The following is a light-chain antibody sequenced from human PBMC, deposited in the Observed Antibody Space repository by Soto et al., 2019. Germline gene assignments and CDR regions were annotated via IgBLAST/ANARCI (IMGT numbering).Light chain of an antibody. CDR3: QQYNNWPIT. J-gene: IGKJ5*01. CDR1: QSVSSSY. CDR2: GAS. V-gene: IGKV3-15*01. Sequence: EIVLTQSPGTLSLSPGERATLSCRASQSVSSSYLAWYQQKPGQAPRLLIYGASTRATGIPARFSGSGSGTEFTLTISSLQSEYFVVYYCQQYNNWPITFGQGTRLEVK.